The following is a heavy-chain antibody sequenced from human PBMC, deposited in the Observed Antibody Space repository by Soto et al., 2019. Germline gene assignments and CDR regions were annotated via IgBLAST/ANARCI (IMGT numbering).Heavy chain of an antibody. D-gene: IGHD3-22*01. Sequence: QVPLVQSGAEVKKPGASVKVSCKASGYTFTSYGISWVRQAPGQGLEWMGWISAYNGNTNYAQKLQGRVTMTTDTSTSTAYMELRSLRSDDTAVYYCARRYYYDSSGYYLLDWGQGTLVTVSS. CDR3: ARRYYYDSSGYYLLD. CDR2: ISAYNGNT. CDR1: GYTFTSYG. J-gene: IGHJ4*02. V-gene: IGHV1-18*01.